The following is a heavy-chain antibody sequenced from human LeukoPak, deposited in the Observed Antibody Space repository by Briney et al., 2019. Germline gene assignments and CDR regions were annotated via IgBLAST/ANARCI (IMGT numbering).Heavy chain of an antibody. D-gene: IGHD1/OR15-1a*01. V-gene: IGHV3-7*05. CDR3: ARWNNDWEFDY. J-gene: IGHJ4*02. CDR2: IKEDGTEE. Sequence: GGSLRLSCAASGFTFSSSWMTWVRQASGKGLEWVAHIKEDGTEEYYVDSVKGRFTISRDNAKNSLYLQMNSPRAEDTAVYYCARWNNDWEFDYWGQGTLVSVSS. CDR1: GFTFSSSW.